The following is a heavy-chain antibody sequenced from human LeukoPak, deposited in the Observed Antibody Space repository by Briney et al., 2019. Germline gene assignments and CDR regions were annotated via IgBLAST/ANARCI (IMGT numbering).Heavy chain of an antibody. CDR3: ARGSTGMIVAKFDY. Sequence: SVKVSCKASGYTFSSYDINWVRQATGQGLEWMGWANPNSGNTGYAQKFQGRVTMTRDTSINTAYMELSSLRSEDTAVYYCARGSTGMIVAKFDYWGQGTLVTVSS. CDR1: GYTFSSYD. D-gene: IGHD3-22*01. CDR2: ANPNSGNT. V-gene: IGHV1-8*01. J-gene: IGHJ4*02.